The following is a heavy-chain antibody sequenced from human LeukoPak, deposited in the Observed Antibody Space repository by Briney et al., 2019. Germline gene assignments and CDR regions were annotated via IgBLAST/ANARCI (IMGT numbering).Heavy chain of an antibody. J-gene: IGHJ4*02. CDR3: ARTHIPQYDFWTASI. CDR1: GFTFSTYG. V-gene: IGHV3-21*01. CDR2: ISSISTYT. Sequence: GGSLRLSCAASGFTFSTYGMIWARQAPGKGPEWVSSISSISTYTHYADAVKGRFTISRDNTKNSLYLQMNSLRAEDTAVYYCARTHIPQYDFWTASIWGQGTLVAVSS. D-gene: IGHD3-3*01.